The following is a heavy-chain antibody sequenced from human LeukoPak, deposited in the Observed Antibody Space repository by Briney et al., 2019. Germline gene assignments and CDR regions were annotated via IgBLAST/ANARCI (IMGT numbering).Heavy chain of an antibody. J-gene: IGHJ4*02. CDR3: TRVGYIDEGIDY. V-gene: IGHV3-7*04. Sequence: GGSLRLSCVASGFPFSSYWMTWVRQAPGKGLEGVANIKQDGSKKSYVDSVKGRFTISRDNAKNSLYLQMNSLRAEDTAIYYCTRVGYIDEGIDYWGQGTLVTVSS. CDR1: GFPFSSYW. D-gene: IGHD5-24*01. CDR2: IKQDGSKK.